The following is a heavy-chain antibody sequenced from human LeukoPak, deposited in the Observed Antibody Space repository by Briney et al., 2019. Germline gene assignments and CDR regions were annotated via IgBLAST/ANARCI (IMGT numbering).Heavy chain of an antibody. D-gene: IGHD6-13*01. CDR1: GGSITNSYYF. CDR3: ARHRVQGAYSEFDY. J-gene: IGHJ4*02. Sequence: SETLSLTCTVSGGSITNSYYFWGWLRQPPGRGLEWIGSFSYGGSTYYNPSLKSRVTISVDTSKNQFSLNLNSVTAADTSVYYCARHRVQGAYSEFDYWGQGTQVAVSS. CDR2: FSYGGST. V-gene: IGHV4-39*01.